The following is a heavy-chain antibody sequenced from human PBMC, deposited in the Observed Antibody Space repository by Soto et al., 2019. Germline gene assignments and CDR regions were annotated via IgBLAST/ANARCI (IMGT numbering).Heavy chain of an antibody. J-gene: IGHJ1*01. V-gene: IGHV3-74*01. Sequence: EVQLVESGGGLVQPGGSLRLSCVASGFTFSTYWMHWVRQAPGKGLVWVSRISSYVSSTSYADSVKGRFTISRDNAKKPVYLQKNSLRAEGKAGDYCARGARCWSKHWGQGTLVNVSS. CDR1: GFTFSTYW. D-gene: IGHD6-13*01. CDR3: ARGARCWSKH. CDR2: ISSYVSST.